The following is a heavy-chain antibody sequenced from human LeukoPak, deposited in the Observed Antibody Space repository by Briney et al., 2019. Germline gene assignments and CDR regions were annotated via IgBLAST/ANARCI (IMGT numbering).Heavy chain of an antibody. Sequence: GGSLRLSCAASGFTFSSDWMHWVRQAPGKGLVWVSRINTDGSSTSYADSVRGRFTISRDNAKNTLYLQMNSLRAEDTAVYYCARGYCGGDCSTSERYYYYYYMDVWGKGTTVTVSS. CDR3: ARGYCGGDCSTSERYYYYYYMDV. V-gene: IGHV3-74*01. J-gene: IGHJ6*03. CDR1: GFTFSSDW. CDR2: INTDGSST. D-gene: IGHD2-21*01.